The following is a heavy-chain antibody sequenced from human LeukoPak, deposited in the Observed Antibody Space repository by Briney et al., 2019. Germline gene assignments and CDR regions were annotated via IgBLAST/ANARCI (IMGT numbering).Heavy chain of an antibody. CDR3: ARDPPESDGDYSYYYYYMDV. V-gene: IGHV4-4*07. CDR1: GGSISSYY. CDR2: IYTSGST. Sequence: PSETLSLTCTVSGGSISSYYWSWIRQPAGKGLEWIGRIYTSGSTNYNPSLKSRVTMSVDTSKNQFSLKLSSVTAADTAVYYCARDPPESDGDYSYYYYYMDVWGKGTTVTVSS. D-gene: IGHD4-17*01. J-gene: IGHJ6*03.